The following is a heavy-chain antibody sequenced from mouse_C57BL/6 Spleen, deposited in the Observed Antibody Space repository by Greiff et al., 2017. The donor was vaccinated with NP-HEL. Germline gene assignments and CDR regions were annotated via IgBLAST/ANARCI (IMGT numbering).Heavy chain of an antibody. CDR3: ARVQLRLRAMDY. D-gene: IGHD3-2*02. J-gene: IGHJ4*01. CDR2: INPNNGGT. V-gene: IGHV1-22*01. CDR1: GYTFTDYN. Sequence: EVQGVESGPELVKPGASVKISCKASGYTFTDYNMHWVKQSHGKSLEWIGYINPNNGGTSYNQKFKGKATLTVNKSSSTAYMELRSLTSEDSAVYYCARVQLRLRAMDYWGQGTSVTVSS.